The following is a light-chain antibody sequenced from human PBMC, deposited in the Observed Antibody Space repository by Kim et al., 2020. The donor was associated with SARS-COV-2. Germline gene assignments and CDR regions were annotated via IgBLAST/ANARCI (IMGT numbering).Light chain of an antibody. Sequence: PGQTASITCSGDKLGDKYACWYQQKPGQSPVLVIYQDSKRPSGIPERFSGSNSGNTATLTISGTQAMDEADYYCQAWDSSTAVFGGGTQLTVL. J-gene: IGLJ3*02. V-gene: IGLV3-1*01. CDR1: KLGDKY. CDR3: QAWDSSTAV. CDR2: QDS.